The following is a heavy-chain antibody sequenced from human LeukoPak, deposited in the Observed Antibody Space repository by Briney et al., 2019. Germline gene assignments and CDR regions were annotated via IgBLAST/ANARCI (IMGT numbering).Heavy chain of an antibody. CDR1: GGSFISRSYY. CDR2: IYYSGST. V-gene: IGHV4-39*01. D-gene: IGHD7-27*01. CDR3: ATHSGDPDDY. J-gene: IGHJ4*02. Sequence: PSETLSLTCTVSGGSFISRSYYWAWIRQPQGKGLEGIANIYYSGSTYYNPSLKSRVAISIDASNNQFSLTLSSVTAADTAVYYCATHSGDPDDYWGQGTLVTVSS.